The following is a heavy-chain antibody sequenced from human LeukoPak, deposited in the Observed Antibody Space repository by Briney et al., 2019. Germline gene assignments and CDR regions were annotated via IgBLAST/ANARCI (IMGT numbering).Heavy chain of an antibody. CDR1: GFTFSSYW. V-gene: IGHV3-74*03. Sequence: PGGSLRLSCAASGFTFSSYWTHWVRQAPGKGLVWVSRVSSDGRSTTSADSVKGRFSISRDNAKNTLYLQMNGLRTEDTAVYYCARDQLYCSGGICYFDYWGQGTLVTVSS. CDR3: ARDQLYCSGGICYFDY. J-gene: IGHJ4*02. CDR2: VSSDGRST. D-gene: IGHD2-15*01.